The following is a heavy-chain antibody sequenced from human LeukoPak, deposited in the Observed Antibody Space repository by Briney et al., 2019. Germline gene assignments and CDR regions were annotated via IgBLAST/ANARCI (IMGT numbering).Heavy chain of an antibody. J-gene: IGHJ4*02. CDR2: IYSGGST. Sequence: GGSLRLSCAASGFTVSSDYMNWVRQAPGKGLDWVSVIYSGGSTYYADSVKGRFTISRDNSKNTLYLQMNDLRAEDTAVYYCARDNSWDSRALPGVYYFDYWGQGILVTVSS. CDR3: ARDNSWDSRALPGVYYFDY. V-gene: IGHV3-66*01. D-gene: IGHD3-22*01. CDR1: GFTVSSDY.